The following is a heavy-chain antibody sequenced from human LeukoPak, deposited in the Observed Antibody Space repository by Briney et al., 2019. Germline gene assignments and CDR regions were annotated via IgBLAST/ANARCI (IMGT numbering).Heavy chain of an antibody. J-gene: IGHJ6*03. CDR1: GFTFSGYW. CDR2: IKQDGSEK. CDR3: ARGRSGWRGNYYYYYMDV. V-gene: IGHV3-7*03. Sequence: GSLRLSCEASGFTFSGYWMRWVRQAPGKGPEWVAKIKQDGSEKYYVDSVQGRFTISRDNAKNSAYLQMNSLRSDDTAVYYCARGRSGWRGNYYYYYMDVWGKGTTVTVSS. D-gene: IGHD6-19*01.